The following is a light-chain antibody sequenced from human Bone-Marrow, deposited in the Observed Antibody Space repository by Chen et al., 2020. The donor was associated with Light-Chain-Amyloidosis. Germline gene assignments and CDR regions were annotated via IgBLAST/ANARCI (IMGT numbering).Light chain of an antibody. CDR2: EDD. CDR1: SGSSATNY. J-gene: IGLJ3*02. CDR3: QSYQGSSQGV. V-gene: IGLV6-57*01. Sequence: NFMLTQPHSVSESPGKTVIISCTRSSGSSATNYVPWYQQRPGSSPTTVIYEDDQRASGVPDRFSGSIDRSSNSASLTISGLRTEDEADYYCQSYQGSSQGVFGGGTKLTVL.